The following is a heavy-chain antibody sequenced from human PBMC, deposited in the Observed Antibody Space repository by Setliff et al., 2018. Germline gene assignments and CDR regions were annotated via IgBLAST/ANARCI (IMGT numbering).Heavy chain of an antibody. J-gene: IGHJ3*02. V-gene: IGHV3-73*01. Sequence: ETLSLTCAVSGYSISSGYYWGWIRQPPGKGLEWIGRIRGRTDNYATAYAVSVRGRFTISRDDSKNTAYLQMNSLKTEDTAVYYCTFARDGYDVFDIWGQGTMVTVSS. CDR1: GYSISSGYY. CDR3: TFARDGYDVFDI. CDR2: IRGRTDNYAT. D-gene: IGHD5-18*01.